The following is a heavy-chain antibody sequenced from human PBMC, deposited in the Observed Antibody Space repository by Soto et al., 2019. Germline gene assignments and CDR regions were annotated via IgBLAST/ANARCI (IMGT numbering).Heavy chain of an antibody. CDR3: AGGVRTGNYGMDV. CDR1: EGTFTNYA. CDR2: IIPMFGTS. Sequence: QLQLVQSGAEVKKPGSSVKVSCKASEGTFTNYAISWVRQAPGQGLEWMGAIIPMFGTSSYAQKSQGTVTITADDSSSTAYMELRSLTFEDTAVYYSAGGVRTGNYGMDVWGQGTTVTVSS. D-gene: IGHD3-16*01. V-gene: IGHV1-69*01. J-gene: IGHJ6*02.